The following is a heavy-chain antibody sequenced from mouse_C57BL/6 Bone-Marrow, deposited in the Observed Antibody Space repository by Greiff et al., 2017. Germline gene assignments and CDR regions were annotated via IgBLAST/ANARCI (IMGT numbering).Heavy chain of an antibody. V-gene: IGHV5-9*01. CDR3: ARHCYYSSFYFDY. CDR1: GFSFSSYT. CDR2: ISGGGGNT. J-gene: IGHJ2*01. Sequence: EVHLVESGGGLVKPGGSLKLSCAASGFSFSSYTMSWVRQTPEKRLEWVATISGGGGNTYYPDSVKGRFTIARDNAKNTLYLQMSSLRSEDTALYYCARHCYYSSFYFDYWGQGTTLTVSS. D-gene: IGHD2-5*01.